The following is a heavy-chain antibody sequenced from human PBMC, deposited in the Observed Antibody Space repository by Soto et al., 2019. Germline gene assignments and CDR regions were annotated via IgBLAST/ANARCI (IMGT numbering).Heavy chain of an antibody. CDR1: GVTFSSYG. Sequence: GGSLRLSCAASGVTFSSYGMHWVRQAPGKGLEWVAVIWYDGSNKYYADSVKGRFTISRDNSKNTLYLQMNSLRAEDTAVYYCASAEISGITGTPNYYGMDVWGQGTTVTVSS. D-gene: IGHD1-7*01. J-gene: IGHJ6*02. CDR2: IWYDGSNK. V-gene: IGHV3-33*01. CDR3: ASAEISGITGTPNYYGMDV.